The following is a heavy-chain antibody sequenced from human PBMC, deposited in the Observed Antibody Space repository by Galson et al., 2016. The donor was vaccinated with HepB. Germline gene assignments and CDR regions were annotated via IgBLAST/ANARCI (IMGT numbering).Heavy chain of an antibody. CDR3: GRGSKYGFDM. V-gene: IGHV3-74*01. CDR1: GFTFSAYP. Sequence: SLSLSCAASGFTFSAYPMHWVLQASGQGLVWISRIFTDGGGTLYADSVKGRFTISRDNAKNTLFLQMNSLRADDTAVYYCGRGSKYGFDMWGQGTMVTVSS. CDR2: IFTDGGGT. J-gene: IGHJ3*02.